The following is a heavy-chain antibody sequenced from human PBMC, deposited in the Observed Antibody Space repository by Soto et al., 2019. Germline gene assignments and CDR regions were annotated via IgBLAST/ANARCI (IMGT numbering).Heavy chain of an antibody. J-gene: IGHJ4*02. D-gene: IGHD1-26*01. V-gene: IGHV1-18*01. CDR2: IIANYSKT. CDR3: ARDSFSAVGAHFDY. CDR1: GGTFSSYA. Sequence: ASVKVYCKASGGTFSSYAVSWVRQALGQGLEWMGWIIANYSKTNYAQKLQGRVTMTTDTSTSTAYMELRSLRSDDTAVYYCARDSFSAVGAHFDYWGQGTLVTVSS.